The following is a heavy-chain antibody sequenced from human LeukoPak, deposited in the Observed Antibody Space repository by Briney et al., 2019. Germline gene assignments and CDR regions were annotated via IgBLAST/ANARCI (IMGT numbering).Heavy chain of an antibody. CDR3: AKGYCSSTNCKESLFDY. CDR1: GFTFSSYA. V-gene: IGHV3-23*01. Sequence: GGSLRLSCAASGFTFSSYAMNWVRQAPGKGLEWVSTISASGGSTYYFVKGRFTISRDNSKNTLYLQMNSLRAEDTAVYYCAKGYCSSTNCKESLFDYWGQGTLVTVSS. D-gene: IGHD2-2*01. J-gene: IGHJ4*02. CDR2: ISASGGST.